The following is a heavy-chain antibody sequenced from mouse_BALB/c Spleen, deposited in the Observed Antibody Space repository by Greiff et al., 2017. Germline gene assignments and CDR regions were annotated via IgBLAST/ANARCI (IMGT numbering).Heavy chain of an antibody. Sequence: EVQVVESGGGLVQPGGSLRLSCATSGFTFSDFYMEWVRQPPGKRLEWIAASRNKANDYTTEYSASVKGRFIVSRDTSQSILYLQMNALRAEDTAIYYCARDARLEDYYAMDYWGQGTSVTVSS. D-gene: IGHD2-4*01. CDR1: GFTFSDFY. V-gene: IGHV7-1*02. CDR2: SRNKANDYTT. CDR3: ARDARLEDYYAMDY. J-gene: IGHJ4*01.